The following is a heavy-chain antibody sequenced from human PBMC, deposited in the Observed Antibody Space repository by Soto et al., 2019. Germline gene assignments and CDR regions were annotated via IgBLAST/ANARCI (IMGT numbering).Heavy chain of an antibody. D-gene: IGHD1-26*01. Sequence: PSETLSLTCAVYGGSFSGYYWSWIRQPPGKGLEWIGEINHSGSTNYNPSLKSRVTISVDTSKNQFSLKLSSVTAADTAVYYCARREWELRGGAFDIWGQGTMVTVSS. CDR1: GGSFSGYY. V-gene: IGHV4-34*01. CDR3: ARREWELRGGAFDI. CDR2: INHSGST. J-gene: IGHJ3*02.